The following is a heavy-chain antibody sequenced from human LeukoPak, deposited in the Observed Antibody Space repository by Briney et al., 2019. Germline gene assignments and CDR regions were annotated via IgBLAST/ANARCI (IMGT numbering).Heavy chain of an antibody. CDR1: AASFISSSHH. CDR2: VYYGRTT. V-gene: IGHV4-39*01. D-gene: IGHD3-16*01. CDR3: AGPGGLRGLDS. J-gene: IGHJ4*02. Sequence: SETLSLTCTVSAASFISSSHHWGWIRQSPGKGLEWIGTVYYGRTTYYNPSLDGRVTISIDTSKNQFSLKLSSVTAADTAVYYCAGPGGLRGLDSWGQGTLVTVSS.